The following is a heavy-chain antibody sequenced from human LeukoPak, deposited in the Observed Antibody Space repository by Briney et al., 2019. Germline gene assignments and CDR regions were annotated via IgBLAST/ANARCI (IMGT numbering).Heavy chain of an antibody. V-gene: IGHV4-59*08. D-gene: IGHD3-9*01. Sequence: SETLSLTCTVSGGSISSYYWSWIRQPPGKGLEWIGYIYYSGSTNYNPSLKSRVTISVDTSKNQFPLKLSSVTAADTAVYYCARRVGILTGYGWFDPWGQGTLVTVSS. CDR3: ARRVGILTGYGWFDP. CDR1: GGSISSYY. CDR2: IYYSGST. J-gene: IGHJ5*02.